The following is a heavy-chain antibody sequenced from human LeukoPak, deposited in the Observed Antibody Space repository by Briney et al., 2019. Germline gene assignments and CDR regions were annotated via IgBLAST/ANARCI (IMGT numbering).Heavy chain of an antibody. J-gene: IGHJ5*02. V-gene: IGHV1-8*01. CDR1: GYTFTSYD. Sequence: ASVKVSCKASGYTFTSYDINWVRRATGQGLEWMGWMNPNSGNTGYAQKFQGRVTMTRNTSISTAYMELSSLRPEDTAVYYCARVKVVVAATRRLLVPRWFDPWGQGTLVTVSS. CDR2: MNPNSGNT. CDR3: ARVKVVVAATRRLLVPRWFDP. D-gene: IGHD2-15*01.